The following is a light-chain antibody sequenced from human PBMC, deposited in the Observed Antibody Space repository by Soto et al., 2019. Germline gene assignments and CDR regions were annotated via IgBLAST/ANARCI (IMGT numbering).Light chain of an antibody. CDR1: NSNIGDNY. J-gene: IGLJ3*02. CDR2: DNN. V-gene: IGLV1-51*01. CDR3: GTWDSSLSAGV. Sequence: QSVMTQPPSVSVAPGQRVTISCSGSNSNIGDNYVSWYQQVPGTAPKLLIYDNNKRPSGIPDRFSGSKSGTSATLGITGLQTGDEADYYCGTWDSSLSAGVFGGGTKLTVL.